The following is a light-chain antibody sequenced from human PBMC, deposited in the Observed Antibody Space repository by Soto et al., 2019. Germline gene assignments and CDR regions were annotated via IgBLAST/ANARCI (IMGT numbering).Light chain of an antibody. Sequence: EIVLTQSPGTLSFSPGERATLSCRASQSVSSSYLAWYQQKPGQAPRLLIYGASSRATGIPDRFSGSGSGTDFTLTIRRLEPEDFAVYYCQRYGSSPRTFGQGTKVEIK. CDR1: QSVSSSY. CDR2: GAS. CDR3: QRYGSSPRT. V-gene: IGKV3-20*01. J-gene: IGKJ1*01.